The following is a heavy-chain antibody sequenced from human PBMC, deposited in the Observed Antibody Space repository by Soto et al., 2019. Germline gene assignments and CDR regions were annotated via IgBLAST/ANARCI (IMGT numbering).Heavy chain of an antibody. D-gene: IGHD3-3*01. CDR2: IKQDGSEK. Sequence: GGSLRLSCAASGFTFSSYWMGWVRQAPGKGLEWVANIKQDGSEKYYVDSVKGRFTISRDNAKNSLYLQMNSLRAEDTAVYYCARTYDFWSGSPSDYWGQGTLVTVSS. V-gene: IGHV3-7*01. J-gene: IGHJ4*02. CDR3: ARTYDFWSGSPSDY. CDR1: GFTFSSYW.